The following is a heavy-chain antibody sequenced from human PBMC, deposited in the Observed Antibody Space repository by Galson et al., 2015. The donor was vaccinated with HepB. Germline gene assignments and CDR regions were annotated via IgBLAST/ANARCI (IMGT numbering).Heavy chain of an antibody. CDR2: ISAYNGNT. CDR3: AREDSAGGTHIDY. V-gene: IGHV1-18*04. Sequence: SVKVSCKASGYTFTSYGISWVRQAPGQGLEWMGWISAYNGNTNYAQKLQGRVTMTTDASTSTAYMELMSLRSDDTAVYYCAREDSAGGTHIDYWGQGTLVTVSS. J-gene: IGHJ4*02. CDR1: GYTFTSYG. D-gene: IGHD1-26*01.